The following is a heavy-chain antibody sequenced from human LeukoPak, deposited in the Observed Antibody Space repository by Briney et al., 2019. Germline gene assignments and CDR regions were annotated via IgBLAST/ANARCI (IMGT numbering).Heavy chain of an antibody. CDR1: GFTFDDYT. CDR2: ISWDGGST. CDR3: ARVRTSRGAYSSGWYPYYYYMDV. D-gene: IGHD6-19*01. J-gene: IGHJ6*03. Sequence: PGGSLRLSCAASGFTFDDYTMHWVRQAPGKGLEWVSLISWDGGSTYYADSVKGRFTISRDNSKNSLYLQMNSLRAEDTAVYYCARVRTSRGAYSSGWYPYYYYMDVWGKGTTVTISS. V-gene: IGHV3-43*01.